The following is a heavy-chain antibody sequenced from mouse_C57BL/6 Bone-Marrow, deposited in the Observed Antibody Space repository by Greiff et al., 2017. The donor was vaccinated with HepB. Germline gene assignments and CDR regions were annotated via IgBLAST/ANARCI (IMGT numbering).Heavy chain of an antibody. CDR2: IYPGNSDT. D-gene: IGHD1-1*01. V-gene: IGHV1-5*01. CDR1: GYTFTSYW. J-gene: IGHJ2*01. CDR3: AIRTTVVALDY. Sequence: EVKLQQSGTVLARPGASVKMSCKTSGYTFTSYWMHWVKQRPGQGLEWIGAIYPGNSDTSYNQKFKGKATLTVDKSSSTAYMQLSSLTSEDSAVYYCAIRTTVVALDYWGQGTTLTVSS.